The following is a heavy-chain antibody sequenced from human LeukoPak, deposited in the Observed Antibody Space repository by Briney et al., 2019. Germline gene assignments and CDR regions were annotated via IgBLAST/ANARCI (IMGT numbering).Heavy chain of an antibody. CDR3: ARGSGGSYYVTY. CDR1: GGSISSSSYY. CDR2: IYYSGST. V-gene: IGHV4-61*05. J-gene: IGHJ4*02. Sequence: PSETLSLTCTVSGGSISSSSYYWGWIRQPPGKGLEWIGYIYYSGSTNYNPSLKSRVTISVDTSKNQFSLKLSSVTAADTAVYYCARGSGGSYYVTYWGQGTLVTVSS. D-gene: IGHD1-26*01.